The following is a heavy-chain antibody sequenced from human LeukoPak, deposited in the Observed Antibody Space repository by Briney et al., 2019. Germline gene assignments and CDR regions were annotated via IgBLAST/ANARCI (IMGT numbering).Heavy chain of an antibody. CDR3: ARGYCSGGSCPQRGYYYYMDV. J-gene: IGHJ6*03. Sequence: SETLSLTCTVSGGSISSYYWGWIRQPPGKGLEWIGSIYYSGSTNYNPSLKSRVTMSVDTSKNQFSLKLSSVTAADTAVYYCARGYCSGGSCPQRGYYYYMDVWGKGTTVTISS. D-gene: IGHD2-15*01. V-gene: IGHV4-59*12. CDR1: GGSISSYY. CDR2: IYYSGST.